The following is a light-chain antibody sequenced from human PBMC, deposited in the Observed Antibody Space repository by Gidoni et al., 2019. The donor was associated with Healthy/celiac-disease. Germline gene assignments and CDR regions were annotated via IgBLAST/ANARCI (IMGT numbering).Light chain of an antibody. CDR3: QSRLT. Sequence: DIVMTQSPDSLAVSLGERATIHCKSSQSVLSSSNNKNYLNWYQQKAGQPPKLLFYWASTRESGVPDRFSGGGSGTDFTLTISSLQAEDVAVYYCQSRLTFGGGTKVEIK. V-gene: IGKV4-1*01. CDR2: WAS. J-gene: IGKJ4*01. CDR1: QSVLSSSNNKNY.